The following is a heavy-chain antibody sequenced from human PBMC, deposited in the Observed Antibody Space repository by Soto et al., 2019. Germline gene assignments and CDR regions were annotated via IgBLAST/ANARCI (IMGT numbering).Heavy chain of an antibody. D-gene: IGHD2-15*01. CDR1: GFTFSNYW. J-gene: IGHJ6*03. Sequence: EVQLVESGGGLVQPGGSLRLSCAASGFTFSNYWMYWVRQAPGKGLERVSRINSDGSVSSYADSVKGRLTISRDNVKNTLYLHMDSLRAEDTAVYYCARGDCVGGTCYSLAGYFYYYMDVWGKGTTVTVFS. CDR3: ARGDCVGGTCYSLAGYFYYYMDV. CDR2: INSDGSVS. V-gene: IGHV3-74*02.